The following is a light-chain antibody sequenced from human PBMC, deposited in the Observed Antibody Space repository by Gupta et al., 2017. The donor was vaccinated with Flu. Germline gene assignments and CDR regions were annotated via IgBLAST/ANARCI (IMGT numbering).Light chain of an antibody. CDR3: QHYNHWPLT. J-gene: IGKJ4*01. Sequence: ETVMTQSPATLSVSPGESATLSCRASQSIGTNLAWYQQKPGQAPRLLISGGSTRATGFPARFSGSGSGTXFTLTIXSLQSEDFAVYYCQHYNHWPLTFGXGTKVEIK. CDR1: QSIGTN. V-gene: IGKV3-15*01. CDR2: GGS.